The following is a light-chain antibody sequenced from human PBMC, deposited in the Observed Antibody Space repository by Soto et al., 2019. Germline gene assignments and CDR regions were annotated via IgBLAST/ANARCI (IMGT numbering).Light chain of an antibody. CDR1: QSISTW. CDR3: QHYNDYSSWT. Sequence: DIQMTQSPSTLSASVGDRVTITCRASQSISTWLAWYQQNPGRAPTLLIYDASSLESGVPSRFSGSGSGTEFTLTISRLQPEDFATYYCQHYNDYSSWTFGQGTKVEIK. J-gene: IGKJ1*01. CDR2: DAS. V-gene: IGKV1-5*01.